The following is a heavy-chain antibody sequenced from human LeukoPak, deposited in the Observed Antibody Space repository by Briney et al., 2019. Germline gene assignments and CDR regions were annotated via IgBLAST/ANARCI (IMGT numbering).Heavy chain of an antibody. J-gene: IGHJ6*03. V-gene: IGHV4-39*01. CDR1: GGSISSSSYY. CDR3: ARRLGRKFGERFYYYHYMDV. D-gene: IGHD3-10*01. Sequence: SETLSLTCTVSGGSISSSSYYWGWIRQPPGKGLEWIGSIYYSGNTYYNASLKSQVSISIDTSKNQFSLRLTSVTAADTAVYYCARRLGRKFGERFYYYHYMDVWGKGTTVTISS. CDR2: IYYSGNT.